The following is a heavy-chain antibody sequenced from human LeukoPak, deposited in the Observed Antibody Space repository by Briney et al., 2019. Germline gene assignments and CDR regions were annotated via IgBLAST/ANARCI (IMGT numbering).Heavy chain of an antibody. V-gene: IGHV4-59*12. CDR1: GGSISSYY. CDR3: ARGRGALDY. J-gene: IGHJ4*02. D-gene: IGHD1-26*01. CDR2: IYYSGST. Sequence: SETLSLTCTVSGGSISSYYWSWIRQPPGKGLERIGYIYYSGSTNYNPSLKSRVTISVDRSKNQFSLKLSSVTAADTAVYYCARGRGALDYWGQGTLVTVSS.